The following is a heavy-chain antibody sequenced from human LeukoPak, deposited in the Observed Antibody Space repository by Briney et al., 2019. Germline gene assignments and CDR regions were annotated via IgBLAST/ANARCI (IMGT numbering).Heavy chain of an antibody. V-gene: IGHV1-18*01. CDR3: ARGLYSSSWNPIDP. CDR1: GYTFTSYG. D-gene: IGHD6-13*01. CDR2: ISAYNGNA. J-gene: IGHJ5*02. Sequence: GASVKVSCKASGYTFTSYGISWVRQAPGQGLEWMGWISAYNGNANYAQKLQGRVTMTTDTSTSTAYMELRSLRSDDTAVYYCARGLYSSSWNPIDPWGQGTLVTVSS.